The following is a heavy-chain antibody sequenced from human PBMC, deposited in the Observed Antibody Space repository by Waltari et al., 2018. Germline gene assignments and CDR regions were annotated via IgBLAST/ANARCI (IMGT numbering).Heavy chain of an antibody. V-gene: IGHV1-2*06. D-gene: IGHD3-10*01. CDR3: ARVPNYYGSGSSLDGMDV. CDR2: INPNSGGT. J-gene: IGHJ6*02. CDR1: GYTFTGYY. Sequence: QVQLVQSGAEVKKPGASVKVSCKASGYTFTGYYMHWVRQAPGQGLEWMGRINPNSGGTNYAQKFQGRVTMTRDTSISTAYMELSRLRSDDTAVYYCARVPNYYGSGSSLDGMDVWGQGTTVTVSS.